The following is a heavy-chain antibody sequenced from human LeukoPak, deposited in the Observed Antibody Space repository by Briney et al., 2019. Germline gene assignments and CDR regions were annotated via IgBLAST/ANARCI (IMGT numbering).Heavy chain of an antibody. V-gene: IGHV1-2*02. CDR1: GYTFTGYY. Sequence: GASVKVSCKASGYTFTGYYMHWVRQAPGQGLEWMGWINPNSGGTNYAQKFQGRVTMTRDTSISTAYMELSRLRSDDTAVYYCATHLGESSGWYGAFDIWGQGTMVTVSS. D-gene: IGHD6-19*01. CDR3: ATHLGESSGWYGAFDI. J-gene: IGHJ3*02. CDR2: INPNSGGT.